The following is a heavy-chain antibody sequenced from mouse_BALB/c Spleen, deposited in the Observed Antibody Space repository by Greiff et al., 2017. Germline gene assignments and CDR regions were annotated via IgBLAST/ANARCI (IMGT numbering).Heavy chain of an antibody. Sequence: QVQLKESGPGLVQPSQSLSITCTVSGFSLTSYGVHWVRQSPGKGLEWLGVIWSGGSTDYNAAFISRLSISKDNSKSQVFFKMNSLQANDTAIYYCARIPYDYDYAMDYWGQGTSVTVSS. J-gene: IGHJ4*01. CDR3: ARIPYDYDYAMDY. CDR1: GFSLTSYG. D-gene: IGHD2-4*01. V-gene: IGHV2-2*02. CDR2: IWSGGST.